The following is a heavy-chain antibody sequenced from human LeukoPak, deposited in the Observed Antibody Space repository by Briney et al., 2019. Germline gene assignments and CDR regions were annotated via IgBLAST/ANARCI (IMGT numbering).Heavy chain of an antibody. CDR1: GFTFTNYA. CDR2: IDWTSHYI. CDR3: AKNFAPGNAFYDF. V-gene: IGHV3-23*01. Sequence: PGGSLRLSCAASGFTFTNYAMTWVRQAPGRGLEWVSAIDWTSHYIFYRDSVQGRFTTSRDNSRATLFLQMNSLTAEDSAVYYCAKNFAPGNAFYDFWGQGVLVTVSS. D-gene: IGHD1-1*01. J-gene: IGHJ4*02.